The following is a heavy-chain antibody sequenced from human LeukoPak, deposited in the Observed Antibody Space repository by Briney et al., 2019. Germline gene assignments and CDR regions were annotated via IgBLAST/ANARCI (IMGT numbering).Heavy chain of an antibody. Sequence: PGGSLRLSCAASGFTFSNYGMHWVRQAPGKGLEWVAFVYYHGNTKYYAASVKGRFTISRDNSRNSLYIQMNSLRTEDTAVYYCVKDQGQVYGYFDSWGQGTLVTVSS. D-gene: IGHD6-6*01. J-gene: IGHJ4*02. V-gene: IGHV3-30*02. CDR1: GFTFSNYG. CDR3: VKDQGQVYGYFDS. CDR2: VYYHGNTK.